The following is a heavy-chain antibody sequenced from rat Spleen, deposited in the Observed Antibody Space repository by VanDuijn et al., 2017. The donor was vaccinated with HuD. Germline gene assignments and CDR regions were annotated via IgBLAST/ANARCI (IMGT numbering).Heavy chain of an antibody. D-gene: IGHD4-3*01. Sequence: QVQLKESGPGLVQPSQTLSLTCTVAGFSLTTYNVHWLRQPPGKGLDWMGVIWGDGNSTFNSALKSRLSISRDTSKSQVYLKMNSLKTDDTGTYYCTRDFFDSGPYYFDYWGQGVMVTVSS. V-gene: IGHV2-41*01. CDR2: IWGDGNS. CDR3: TRDFFDSGPYYFDY. CDR1: GFSLTTYN. J-gene: IGHJ2*01.